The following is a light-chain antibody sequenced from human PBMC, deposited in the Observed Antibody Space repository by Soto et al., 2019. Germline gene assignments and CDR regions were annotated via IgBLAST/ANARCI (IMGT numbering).Light chain of an antibody. J-gene: IGKJ4*01. CDR3: QQRYSTTLT. V-gene: IGKV1-39*01. Sequence: DIQRTQSPSSLSASVGDRVTITCRASQSISSYLNWYQKKPGKDPKLLIYAASSLQSGVPSRFSGSGSGTDFNLTISSLQTEDFATYYCQQRYSTTLTFGGGTKVDIK. CDR1: QSISSY. CDR2: AAS.